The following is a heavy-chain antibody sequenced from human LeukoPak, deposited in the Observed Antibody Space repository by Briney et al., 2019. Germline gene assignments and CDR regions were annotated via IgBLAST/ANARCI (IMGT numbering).Heavy chain of an antibody. Sequence: GASVKVSCKASGYTFTSYYMHWVRQAPGQGLEWMGIINPSGGSTSYAQKFQGRVTMTRDMSTSTVYMELSSLRSEDTAVYYCAGDRVGDAFDIWGQGTMVTVSS. J-gene: IGHJ3*02. CDR2: INPSGGST. CDR3: AGDRVGDAFDI. D-gene: IGHD3-10*01. CDR1: GYTFTSYY. V-gene: IGHV1-46*01.